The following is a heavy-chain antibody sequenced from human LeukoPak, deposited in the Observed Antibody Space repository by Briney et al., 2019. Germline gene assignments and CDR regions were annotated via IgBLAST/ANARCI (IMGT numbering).Heavy chain of an antibody. V-gene: IGHV3-33*01. CDR1: GFTFSNYG. J-gene: IGHJ4*02. CDR2: IWHDGSDT. D-gene: IGHD1-14*01. CDR3: ARGNPPNQPVDF. Sequence: GGSLRLSCAASGFTFSNYGMHWVRQAPGRGLEWVAVIWHDGSDTRYTDSVKGRFVISRDDSKNVAHLQMSSLRAEDTAVYYCARGNPPNQPVDFWGQGTLVTVSS.